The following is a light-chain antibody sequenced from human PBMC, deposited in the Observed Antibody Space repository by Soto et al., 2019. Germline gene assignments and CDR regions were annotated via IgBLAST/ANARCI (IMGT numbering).Light chain of an antibody. V-gene: IGKV1-5*01. CDR3: QQYSSPSEGA. CDR2: VAS. Sequence: DTQMTQSPSTLSASVGDRLRYTCRASQSIRSWWAYCQQKPVKVPKLLIYVASSLENGVPPRFIGSGSGTEFPLTISSLQPDDFATYYCQQYSSPSEGAFGQGPKV. CDR1: QSIRSW. J-gene: IGKJ1*01.